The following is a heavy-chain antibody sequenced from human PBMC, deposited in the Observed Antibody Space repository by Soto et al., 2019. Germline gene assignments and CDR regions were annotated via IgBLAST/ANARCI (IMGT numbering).Heavy chain of an antibody. Sequence: SVNVSCKASGGTFSSYTISLVRQAPGQGLEWMGRIIPILGIANYAQKFQGRVTITADKSTSTAYMELSSLRSEDTAVYYCASAQRSRLRPTKSTDYRDKALLGTV. V-gene: IGHV1-69*02. D-gene: IGHD5-12*01. CDR3: ASAQRSRLRPTKSTDY. CDR1: GGTFSSYT. CDR2: IIPILGIA. J-gene: IGHJ4*02.